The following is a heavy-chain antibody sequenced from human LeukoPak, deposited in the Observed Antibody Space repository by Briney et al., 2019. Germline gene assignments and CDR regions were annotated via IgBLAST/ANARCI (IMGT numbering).Heavy chain of an antibody. V-gene: IGHV7-4-1*02. CDR1: GYTFTSYA. CDR3: ARDGVPWGSTYYYMDV. Sequence: ASVKASCKASGYTFTSYAMNWVRQAPGQGLEWMGWINTNTGNPTYAQGFTGRFVFSLDTSVSTAYLQISSLKAEDTAVYYCARDGVPWGSTYYYMDVWGKGTTVTVSS. CDR2: INTNTGNP. J-gene: IGHJ6*03. D-gene: IGHD3-16*01.